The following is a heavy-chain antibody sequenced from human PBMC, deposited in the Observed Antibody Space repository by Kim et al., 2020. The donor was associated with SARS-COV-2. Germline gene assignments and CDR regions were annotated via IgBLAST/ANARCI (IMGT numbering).Heavy chain of an antibody. CDR1: GFTFSSYA. D-gene: IGHD5-12*01. J-gene: IGHJ4*02. CDR2: ISGSGGST. Sequence: GGSLRLSCAASGFTFSSYAMSWVRQAPGKGLEWVSAISGSGGSTYYADSVKGRFTISRDNSKNTLYLQMNSLRAEGTAVYYCAKDFRYSGYDYWRYFDYWGQGTLVTVSS. CDR3: AKDFRYSGYDYWRYFDY. V-gene: IGHV3-23*01.